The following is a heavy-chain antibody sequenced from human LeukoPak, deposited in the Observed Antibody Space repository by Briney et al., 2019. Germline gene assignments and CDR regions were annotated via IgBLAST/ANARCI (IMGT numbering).Heavy chain of an antibody. V-gene: IGHV3-74*01. CDR1: GFTFSSYW. CDR3: ARSPMVRGVIRTTDY. Sequence: PGGSLRLSCAASGFTFSSYWMHWVRQAPGKGLVWVSRINSDGSSTSYADPVKGRFTISRDNAKNTLYLQMNSLRAEDTAVYYCARSPMVRGVIRTTDYWGQGTLVTVSS. D-gene: IGHD3-10*01. J-gene: IGHJ4*02. CDR2: INSDGSST.